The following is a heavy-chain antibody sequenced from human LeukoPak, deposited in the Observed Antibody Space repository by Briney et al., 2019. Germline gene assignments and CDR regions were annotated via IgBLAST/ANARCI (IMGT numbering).Heavy chain of an antibody. Sequence: SGGSLRLSCAASGFTFSSYWMSWVRQAPGKGLEWVANIKQDGSEKYYVDSVKGRFTIPRDNAKNSLYLQMNSLRAEDTAVYYCARVYYYGSGTMFDPWGQGTLVTVSS. J-gene: IGHJ5*02. D-gene: IGHD3-10*01. CDR3: ARVYYYGSGTMFDP. CDR1: GFTFSSYW. V-gene: IGHV3-7*01. CDR2: IKQDGSEK.